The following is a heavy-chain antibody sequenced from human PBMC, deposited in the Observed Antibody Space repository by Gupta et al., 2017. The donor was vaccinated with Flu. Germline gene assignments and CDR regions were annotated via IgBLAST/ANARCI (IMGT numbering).Heavy chain of an antibody. V-gene: IGHV4-61*01. D-gene: IGHD3-22*01. CDR2: IFSSGST. CDR3: ARRNYYDRAGWFDP. Sequence: SGSYYWSWIRQPPGKGLEWIGYIFSSGSTNYNPSLKSRITMSVDTSKNQFSLKLSSVTAADTAIYYCARRNYYDRAGWFDPWGQGTLVTVSS. J-gene: IGHJ5*02. CDR1: SGSYY.